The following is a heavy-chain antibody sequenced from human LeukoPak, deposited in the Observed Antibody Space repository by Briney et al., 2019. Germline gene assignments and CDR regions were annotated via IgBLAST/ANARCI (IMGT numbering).Heavy chain of an antibody. CDR1: GGSFSGYY. D-gene: IGHD4-17*01. V-gene: IGHV4-34*01. J-gene: IGHJ4*02. CDR2: INHSGST. Sequence: SETLSLTCAVYGGSFSGYYWSWIRQPPGKGLEWIGEINHSGSTNYNPSLKSRVTISVDTSKNQFSLKLSSVTAADTAVYYCARRSVTSPIDYWGQGTLVTVSS. CDR3: ARRSVTSPIDY.